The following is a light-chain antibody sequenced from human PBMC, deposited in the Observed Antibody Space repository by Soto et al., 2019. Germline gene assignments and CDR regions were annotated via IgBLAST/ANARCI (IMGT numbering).Light chain of an antibody. CDR1: SCDIGGYDY. CDR3: SSYAGSNNPYV. J-gene: IGLJ1*01. CDR2: EVT. V-gene: IGLV2-8*01. Sequence: QSALTQPPSASGSPGQSVTISCTGTSCDIGGYDYVSWYQQHPGKAPKLMIYEVTKRPLGVPDRFSGSKSGNTASLAVSGLQAEDEADYYCSSYAGSNNPYVFXTGTKGTVL.